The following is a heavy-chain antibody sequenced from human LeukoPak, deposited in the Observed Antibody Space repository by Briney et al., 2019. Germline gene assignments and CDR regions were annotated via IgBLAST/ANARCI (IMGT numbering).Heavy chain of an antibody. D-gene: IGHD3-10*01. CDR1: GFTFSSYA. CDR2: ISGSGGST. Sequence: QTGGSLRLSCAASGFTFSSYAMSWVRQAPGKGLEWVSAISGSGGSTYYADSVKGRLTISRDNSKNTLYLQMNSLRAEDTAVYYCAKDRQLLWFGELTTMGFDPWGQGTLVTVSS. V-gene: IGHV3-23*01. J-gene: IGHJ5*02. CDR3: AKDRQLLWFGELTTMGFDP.